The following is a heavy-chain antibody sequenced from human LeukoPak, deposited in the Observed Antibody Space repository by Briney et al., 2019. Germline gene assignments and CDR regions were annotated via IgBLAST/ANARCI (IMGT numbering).Heavy chain of an antibody. J-gene: IGHJ4*02. V-gene: IGHV4-59*11. CDR3: ARDQIGYGLDY. CDR2: IYDSWNT. D-gene: IGHD5-18*01. Sequence: SETLSLTCIVSSGSINNHYWSWIRQPPGKGLEWIGYIYDSWNTNHNPSLQSRVTISMDASRNQFSLNLTSVTAADTAVYYCARDQIGYGLDYWGQGTLVTVSS. CDR1: SGSINNHY.